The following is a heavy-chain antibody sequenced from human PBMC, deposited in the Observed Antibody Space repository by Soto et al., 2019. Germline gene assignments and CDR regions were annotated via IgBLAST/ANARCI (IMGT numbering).Heavy chain of an antibody. CDR3: ARIYAFYNKLQRFGEVPRPNFYYGLDV. D-gene: IGHD3-10*01. J-gene: IGHJ6*02. V-gene: IGHV2-26*01. CDR1: GFSLSNAKMG. Sequence: SGPTLVNPTETLTLTCTVSGFSLSNAKMGVSWIRQPPGKALEWLAHIFSDDEKSYSTSLKNRLTVPKDTSKSQVVLTMTNMDPAHTATYYCARIYAFYNKLQRFGEVPRPNFYYGLDVWGQGTTVTVSS. CDR2: IFSDDEK.